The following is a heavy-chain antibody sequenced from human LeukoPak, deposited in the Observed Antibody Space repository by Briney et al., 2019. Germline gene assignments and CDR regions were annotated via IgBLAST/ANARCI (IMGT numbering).Heavy chain of an antibody. CDR2: INPNSGGT. D-gene: IGHD1-26*01. V-gene: IGHV1-2*06. J-gene: IGHJ4*02. CDR3: ARIDPSIVGAKAGGY. CDR1: GYTFTSYA. Sequence: ASVKVSCKASGYTFTSYAMHWVRQAPGQRLEWMGRINPNSGGTNYAQKFQGRVTMTRDTSISTAYMELSRLRSDDTAVYYCARIDPSIVGAKAGGYWGQGTLVTVSS.